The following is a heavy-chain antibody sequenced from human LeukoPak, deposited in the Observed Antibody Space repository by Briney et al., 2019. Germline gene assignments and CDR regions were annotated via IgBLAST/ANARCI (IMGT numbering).Heavy chain of an antibody. CDR2: IRYDGSNK. CDR1: ESTFSANA. Sequence: GGSLRLSCAASESTFSANAMHWSRRAPAKGLNWVPFIRYDGSNKYYADSVKGRFTISRDNSKNTLYLQMNSLRAEDTAVYYCAKDFSATVTTPNFDYWGQGTLVTVSS. CDR3: AKDFSATVTTPNFDY. V-gene: IGHV3-30*02. D-gene: IGHD4-11*01. J-gene: IGHJ4*02.